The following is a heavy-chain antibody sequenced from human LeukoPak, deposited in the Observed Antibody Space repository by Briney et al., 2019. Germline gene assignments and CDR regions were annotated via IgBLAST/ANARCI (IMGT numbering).Heavy chain of an antibody. J-gene: IGHJ3*02. CDR2: ISSSGSTI. V-gene: IGHV3-11*01. Sequence: GGSLRLSCAASGFTFSDYYMSWIRQAPGKGLEWVSYISSSGSTIYYADSVKGRFTISRDNAKNSLYLQMNSLRAEDTAVYYCAGGTAAAVPDAFDIWGQGTMVTVSS. CDR3: AGGTAAAVPDAFDI. CDR1: GFTFSDYY. D-gene: IGHD6-13*01.